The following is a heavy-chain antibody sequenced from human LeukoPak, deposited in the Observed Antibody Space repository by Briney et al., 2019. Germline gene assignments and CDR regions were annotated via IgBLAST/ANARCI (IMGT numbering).Heavy chain of an antibody. CDR2: MYSGGGT. CDR3: ARGGVYGDYARRYFDY. J-gene: IGHJ4*02. V-gene: IGHV3-53*01. CDR1: GFTVSANY. D-gene: IGHD4-17*01. Sequence: GGSLRLSCAASGFTVSANYMSWVRQPPGKGLEWVSVMYSGGGTYYADSVKGRFTLSRDNSKNTLYLQMNSLRAEDTAVYYCARGGVYGDYARRYFDYWGQGTLVTVSS.